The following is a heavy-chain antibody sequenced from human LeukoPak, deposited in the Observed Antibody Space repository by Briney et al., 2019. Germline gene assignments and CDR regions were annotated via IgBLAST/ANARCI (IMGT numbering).Heavy chain of an antibody. Sequence: PGGTLRLSCAASGFTFSSYGMSWVRQAPGKGLEWVSAISGSGGSTYYADSVKGRFTISRDTSKNTLYLQMNSLRAEDTAVYYCAKTSGYPHYFDYWGRGTLVTVSS. J-gene: IGHJ4*02. CDR3: AKTSGYPHYFDY. CDR1: GFTFSSYG. CDR2: ISGSGGST. V-gene: IGHV3-23*01. D-gene: IGHD3-22*01.